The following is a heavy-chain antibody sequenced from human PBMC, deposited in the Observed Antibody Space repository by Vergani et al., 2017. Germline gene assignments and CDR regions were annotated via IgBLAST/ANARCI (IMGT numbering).Heavy chain of an antibody. CDR3: AKEEGDDYGDYAVMDV. J-gene: IGHJ6*02. D-gene: IGHD4-17*01. Sequence: QVQLVESGGGVVQPGRSLRLSWAASGFTFSSYGMNWVRQAPGQGLEGVAVISYDGSNKYYADSVKGRFTISRDNSKNTLYLQMNSLRAEDTAVYYCAKEEGDDYGDYAVMDVWGQGTTVTVSS. V-gene: IGHV3-30*18. CDR1: GFTFSSYG. CDR2: ISYDGSNK.